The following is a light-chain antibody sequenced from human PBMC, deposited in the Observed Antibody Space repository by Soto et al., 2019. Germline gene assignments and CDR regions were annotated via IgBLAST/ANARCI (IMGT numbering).Light chain of an antibody. CDR2: DNN. CDR3: GTWDSSLSVGGV. J-gene: IGLJ3*02. V-gene: IGLV1-51*01. CDR1: SSNIGNNY. Sequence: QSALTQPPSVSAAPGQKVTISCSGSSSNIGNNYVSWYQQLPGTAPHLLIYDNNKRPSGIPDRFSGSKSGTSATLGITGLQTGDEADYYCGTWDSSLSVGGVFGGGTKLTVL.